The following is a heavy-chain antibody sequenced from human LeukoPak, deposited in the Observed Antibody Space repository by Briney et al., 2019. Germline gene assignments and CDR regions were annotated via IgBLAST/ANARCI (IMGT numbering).Heavy chain of an antibody. CDR2: IYYSGST. CDR1: GGSISSYY. D-gene: IGHD6-13*01. Sequence: SETLSLTCTVCGGSISSYYWSWIRQPPGKGLEWIGYIYYSGSTNYNPSLKSRVTISVDTSKNQFSLKLSSVTAADTAVYYCARGGSSWYYFDYWGQGTLVTVSS. CDR3: ARGGSSWYYFDY. V-gene: IGHV4-59*01. J-gene: IGHJ4*02.